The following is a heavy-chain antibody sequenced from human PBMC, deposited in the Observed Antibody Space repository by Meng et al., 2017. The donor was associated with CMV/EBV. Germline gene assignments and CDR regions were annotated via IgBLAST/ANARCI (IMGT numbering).Heavy chain of an antibody. CDR3: ARDMRDFWNGYSVWYFDY. CDR1: GFTFSDYY. CDR2: ISSSGSTI. V-gene: IGHV3-11*01. J-gene: IGHJ4*02. D-gene: IGHD3-3*01. Sequence: GESLKISCAASGFTFSDYYMSWIRQAPGKGLEWVSYISSSGSTIYYADSVKGRFTISRDNAKNSLYLQMNSLRAEDTAVYYCARDMRDFWNGYSVWYFDYWGQGTLVTVSS.